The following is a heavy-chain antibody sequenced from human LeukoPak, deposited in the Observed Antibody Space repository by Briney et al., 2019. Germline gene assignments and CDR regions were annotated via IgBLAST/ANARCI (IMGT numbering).Heavy chain of an antibody. CDR1: GFTFDDYA. CDR3: AKDMASGYDPLNFDY. Sequence: AGGSLRLSCAASGFTFDDYAMHWVRQAPGKGLEWVSLISGDGGSTYYADSVKGRFTISRDNSKNSLYLQMNSLRTEDTALYYCAKDMASGYDPLNFDYWGQGTLVTVSS. J-gene: IGHJ4*02. D-gene: IGHD5-12*01. V-gene: IGHV3-43*02. CDR2: ISGDGGST.